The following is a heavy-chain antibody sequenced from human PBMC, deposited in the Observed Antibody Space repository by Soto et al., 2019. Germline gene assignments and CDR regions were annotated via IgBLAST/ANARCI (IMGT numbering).Heavy chain of an antibody. V-gene: IGHV3-30*03. J-gene: IGHJ6*02. CDR3: AGDDYGMDV. Sequence: QVQLVESGGGVVQPGGSLRLSCAASGFTFSNYHMHWVRQAPGKGLEWVAVISYDGGNKYCADSVKGRFTISRDNSKNTLYLQMNSLRAEDTAVYYCAGDDYGMDVWGQGTTVTVS. CDR1: GFTFSNYH. CDR2: ISYDGGNK.